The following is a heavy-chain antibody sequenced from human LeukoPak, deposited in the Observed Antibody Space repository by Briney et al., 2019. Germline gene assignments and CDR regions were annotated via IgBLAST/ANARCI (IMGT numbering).Heavy chain of an antibody. CDR1: GYTFTGYY. V-gene: IGHV1-46*01. CDR2: INPSGGST. D-gene: IGHD1-26*01. CDR3: AKDISVGAKGLGYYFDY. J-gene: IGHJ4*02. Sequence: ASVKVSCKASGYTFTGYYMHWVRQAPGQGLEWIGIINPSGGSTSYAQKFQGRVTMTRDTSTSTVYMELSSLRSEDTALYYCAKDISVGAKGLGYYFDYWGQGTLVTVSS.